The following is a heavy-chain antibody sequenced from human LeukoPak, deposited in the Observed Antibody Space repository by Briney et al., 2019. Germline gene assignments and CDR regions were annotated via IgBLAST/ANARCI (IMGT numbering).Heavy chain of an antibody. V-gene: IGHV3-49*04. CDR2: IRSKAYGGTT. Sequence: GGSLRLSCTASGFTFGDYAMSWVRQAPGKGLEWVGFIRSKAYGGTTEYAASVKCRFTISRDDSKSIAYLQMNSLKTEDTAVYYCSSSSWYHPYYWGQGTLVSVSS. J-gene: IGHJ4*02. CDR3: SSSSWYHPYY. D-gene: IGHD6-13*01. CDR1: GFTFGDYA.